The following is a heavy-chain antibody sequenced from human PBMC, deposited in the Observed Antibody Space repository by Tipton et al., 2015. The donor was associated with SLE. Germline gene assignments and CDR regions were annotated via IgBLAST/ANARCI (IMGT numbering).Heavy chain of an antibody. CDR3: AKDLSYYDSRGFGIYYYFYGMDV. CDR2: WYYSGST. J-gene: IGHJ6*02. Sequence: TLSLTCTVSGGSISGYYWTWIRQPPGKGLEWIGYWYYSGSTNYNPSLKSRVTISADTSKNQFSLILSSVTAADTAVYYCAKDLSYYDSRGFGIYYYFYGMDVWGQGTTVTVPS. CDR1: GGSISGYY. V-gene: IGHV4-59*01. D-gene: IGHD3-22*01.